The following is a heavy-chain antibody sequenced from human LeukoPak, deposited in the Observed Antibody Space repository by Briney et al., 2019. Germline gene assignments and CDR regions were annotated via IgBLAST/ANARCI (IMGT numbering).Heavy chain of an antibody. Sequence: SETLSLTCTVSGGSTSTSGYYWGGIRQPPGRGLGWFGRISSSGSTTSNPSLKSRATISVDTTTNQSSLKLSSLTAADTAVYFCARGPYAYDSSGAFDIWGQGTMVTVSS. J-gene: IGHJ3*02. D-gene: IGHD3-22*01. CDR3: ARGPYAYDSSGAFDI. V-gene: IGHV4-39*07. CDR2: ISSSGST. CDR1: GGSTSTSGYY.